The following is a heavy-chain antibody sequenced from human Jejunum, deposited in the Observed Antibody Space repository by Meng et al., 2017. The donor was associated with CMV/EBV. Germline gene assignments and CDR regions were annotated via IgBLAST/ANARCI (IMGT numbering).Heavy chain of an antibody. D-gene: IGHD3-10*01. CDR3: ANTYYYGSGSYTPYALDV. V-gene: IGHV3-21*04. CDR1: SSYS. CDR2: ISYSRTYK. Sequence: SSYSMNWVRQAPGKGLEWVSFISYSRTYKHYIDSVEGRFTISRDNAKNSLYLQMNSLRAEDTAVYYCANTYYYGSGSYTPYALDVWGQGTTVTVSS. J-gene: IGHJ6*02.